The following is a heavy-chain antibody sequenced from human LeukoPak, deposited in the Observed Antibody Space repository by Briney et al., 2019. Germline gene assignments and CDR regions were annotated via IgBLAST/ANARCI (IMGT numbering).Heavy chain of an antibody. D-gene: IGHD3-3*01. CDR1: GFTFSSYW. Sequence: GGSLRLSCAASGFTFSSYWMSWVRQAPGKGLEWVSAISGSGGSTYYADSVKGRFTISRDNSKNTLYLQMNSLRAEDTAVYYCAKVGYYDFWSGYNWFDPWGQGTLVTVSS. V-gene: IGHV3-23*01. J-gene: IGHJ5*02. CDR2: ISGSGGST. CDR3: AKVGYYDFWSGYNWFDP.